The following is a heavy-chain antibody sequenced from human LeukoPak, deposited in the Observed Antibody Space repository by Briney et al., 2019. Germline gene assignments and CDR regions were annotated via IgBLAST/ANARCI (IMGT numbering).Heavy chain of an antibody. V-gene: IGHV3-7*01. D-gene: IGHD3-22*01. J-gene: IGHJ4*02. CDR2: IKVDGSEK. CDR1: GFTFSTYW. CDR3: ARAYYDSSGYYYVYFDY. Sequence: GGSLRLSCAASGFTFSTYWMGWVRQAPGKGLEWVANIKVDGSEKYYVDSVKGRFTISRDNAKNSLYLQMNSLRAGYTAVYYCARAYYDSSGYYYVYFDYWGQGTLVTVSS.